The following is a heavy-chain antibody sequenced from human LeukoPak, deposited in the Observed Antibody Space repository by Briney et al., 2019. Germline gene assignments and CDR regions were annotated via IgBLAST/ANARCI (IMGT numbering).Heavy chain of an antibody. CDR1: GGSISSSSYY. V-gene: IGHV4-39*07. CDR2: IYYSGST. Sequence: SETLSLTCTVSGGSISSSSYYWGWNRQPPGKGLEWIGSIYYSGSTYYNPSLKSRVTISVDTSKNQFSLKLSSVTAADTAVYYCARDLGTGSGIPLGYWGQGTLVTVSS. CDR3: ARDLGTGSGIPLGY. D-gene: IGHD3-10*01. J-gene: IGHJ4*02.